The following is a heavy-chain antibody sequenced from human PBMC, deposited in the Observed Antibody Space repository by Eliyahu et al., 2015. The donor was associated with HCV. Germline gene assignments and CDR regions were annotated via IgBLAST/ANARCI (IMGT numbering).Heavy chain of an antibody. CDR3: ARTPYSGYDGGGLDY. J-gene: IGHJ4*02. CDR2: IDWDDDK. V-gene: IGHV2-70*01. Sequence: QVTLRESGPALVKPTQTLTLTCTFSGFSLSTSGMCVSWIRQPPGKALEWLAHIDWDDDKYYSTSLKTRLTISKDTSKNQVVLTMTNMDPVDTATYYCARTPYSGYDGGGLDYWGQGTLVTVSS. D-gene: IGHD5-12*01. CDR1: GFSLSTSGMC.